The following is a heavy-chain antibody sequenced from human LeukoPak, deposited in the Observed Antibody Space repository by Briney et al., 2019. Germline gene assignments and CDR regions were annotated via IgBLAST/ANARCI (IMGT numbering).Heavy chain of an antibody. CDR3: AKDVDSTWGSIDY. CDR2: ISWNSGTI. CDR1: GFTFSSYW. Sequence: GGSLRLSCAASGFTFSSYWMHWVRQAPGKGLEWVSSISWNSGTIGYADSVKGRFTISRDNAKNSLYLQMNSLRPEDTALYYCAKDVDSTWGSIDYWGQGTLVTVSS. D-gene: IGHD3-16*01. J-gene: IGHJ4*02. V-gene: IGHV3-9*01.